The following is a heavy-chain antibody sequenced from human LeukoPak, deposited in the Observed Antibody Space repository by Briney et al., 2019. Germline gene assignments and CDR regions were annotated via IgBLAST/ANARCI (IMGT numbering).Heavy chain of an antibody. CDR1: GFTFSSCA. CDR2: ISYDGSNK. V-gene: IGHV3-30-3*01. Sequence: GGSLRLSCAASGFTFSSCAMHWVRQAPGKGLEWVAVISYDGSNKYYADSVKGRFTISRDNSKNTLYLQMNSLRAEDTAVYYCARGGAVAVLYYFDYWGQGTLVTVSS. J-gene: IGHJ4*02. CDR3: ARGGAVAVLYYFDY. D-gene: IGHD6-19*01.